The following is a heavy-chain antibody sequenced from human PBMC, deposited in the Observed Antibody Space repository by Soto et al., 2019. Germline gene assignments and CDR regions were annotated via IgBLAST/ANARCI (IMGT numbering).Heavy chain of an antibody. Sequence: SGPTLVNPTQTLTLTCTFSGFSLSTSGMCVSWIRQPPGKALEWLALIDWDDDKYYSTSLKTRLTISKDTSKNQVVLTMTNMDPVDTATYYCARGLGVSSLRGFDGNGFAPWGEGTLVTVST. CDR1: GFSLSTSGMC. D-gene: IGHD3-16*01. V-gene: IGHV2-70*01. J-gene: IGHJ5*02. CDR2: IDWDDDK. CDR3: ARGLGVSSLRGFDGNGFAP.